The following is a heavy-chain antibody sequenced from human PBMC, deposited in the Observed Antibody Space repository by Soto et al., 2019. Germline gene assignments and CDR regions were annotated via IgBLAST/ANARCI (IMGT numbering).Heavy chain of an antibody. CDR1: GFTFSSYS. V-gene: IGHV3-48*02. J-gene: IGHJ4*02. D-gene: IGHD1-26*01. Sequence: EVHLVESGGGLVQPGGSLRLSCAASGFTFSSYSMNWVRQAPGKGLEWISYISNNGGNIYYADSVKARFTISRDNAYNSPYLQFNSLRDEDTAVYYCATTPRGANNYWGQGTLVTVSS. CDR2: ISNNGGNI. CDR3: ATTPRGANNY.